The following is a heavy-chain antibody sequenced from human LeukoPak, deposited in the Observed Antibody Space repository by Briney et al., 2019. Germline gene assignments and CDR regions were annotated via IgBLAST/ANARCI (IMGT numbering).Heavy chain of an antibody. CDR1: GYSFTSYW. Sequence: GESLKISCKGSGYSFTSYWIGWVRQMPGKGLEWMGIIYPGDSDTRYSPSFQGQVTISADKSISTAYLQWSSLKASDTAMYYCARGRAVSPRGDAFDIWSQGTMVTVSS. CDR3: ARGRAVSPRGDAFDI. D-gene: IGHD5/OR15-5a*01. CDR2: IYPGDSDT. V-gene: IGHV5-51*01. J-gene: IGHJ3*02.